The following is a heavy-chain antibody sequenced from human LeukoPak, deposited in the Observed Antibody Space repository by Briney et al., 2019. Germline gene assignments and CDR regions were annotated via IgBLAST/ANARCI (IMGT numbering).Heavy chain of an antibody. CDR3: ARDHDYQSFDY. Sequence: GGSLRPSCVASGFTFSNYWMSWLRQAPGKGLEWMANIKEDGSVKYYVDSLEGRFTISRDNAKNSLYLQMNSLRAEDTAVYYCARDHDYQSFDYWGQGTLVAVSS. V-gene: IGHV3-7*01. CDR2: IKEDGSVK. CDR1: GFTFSNYW. D-gene: IGHD4-11*01. J-gene: IGHJ4*02.